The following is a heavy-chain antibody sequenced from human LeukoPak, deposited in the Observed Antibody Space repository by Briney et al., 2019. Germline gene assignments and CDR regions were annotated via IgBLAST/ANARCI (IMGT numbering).Heavy chain of an antibody. Sequence: SVKVSCKASGGTFSSYTISWVRQAPGQGLEWMGRIIPILGIANYAQKFQGRVTITADKSTSTAYMELSSLRSEDTAVYYCARGSGGSSNFDYWGQGTLVTVSS. CDR2: IIPILGIA. CDR1: GGTFSSYT. J-gene: IGHJ4*02. CDR3: ARGSGGSSNFDY. D-gene: IGHD1-26*01. V-gene: IGHV1-69*02.